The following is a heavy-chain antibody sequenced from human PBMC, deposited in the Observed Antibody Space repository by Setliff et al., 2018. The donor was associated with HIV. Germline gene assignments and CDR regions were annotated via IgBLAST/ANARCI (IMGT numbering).Heavy chain of an antibody. CDR3: AKDMLDQSGGSWVSVYYYYGMGV. D-gene: IGHD2-15*01. J-gene: IGHJ6*02. CDR2: IYTNGRT. Sequence: PSETLSLTCTVSGGSISSNSYYWSWIRQPAGKGLEWIGHIYTNGRTNYNPPLKSRVTISVDPSKNQFSLKLSSVTATDTALYYCAKDMLDQSGGSWVSVYYYYGMGVWGQGTTVTVSS. CDR1: GGSISSNSYY. V-gene: IGHV4-61*09.